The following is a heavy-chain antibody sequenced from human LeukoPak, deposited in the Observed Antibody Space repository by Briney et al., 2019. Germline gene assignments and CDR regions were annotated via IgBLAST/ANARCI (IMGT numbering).Heavy chain of an antibody. Sequence: SETLSLTCSVSDGSINSYYWNWIRRPPGKGLEWIGYIYYNGNTNYSPSLKSRVTMSVDTSKNLFSLKVSSVTAADTAVYYCARGRSNYYGMDVWGQGTTVTVFS. CDR3: ARGRSNYYGMDV. J-gene: IGHJ6*02. D-gene: IGHD1-26*01. CDR2: IYYNGNT. V-gene: IGHV4-59*01. CDR1: DGSINSYY.